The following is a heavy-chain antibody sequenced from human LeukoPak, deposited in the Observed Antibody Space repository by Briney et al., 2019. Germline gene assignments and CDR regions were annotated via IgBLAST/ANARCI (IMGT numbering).Heavy chain of an antibody. J-gene: IGHJ4*02. CDR3: AKDRSGWLADY. Sequence: PVRSLRLSCAASGFTFSSYGMHWVRQAPGKGLEWVAVISYDGSNKYYADSVKGRFTISRDNSKNTLYLQMNSLRAEDTAVYYCAKDRSGWLADYWGQGTLVTVSS. D-gene: IGHD6-19*01. CDR2: ISYDGSNK. CDR1: GFTFSSYG. V-gene: IGHV3-30*18.